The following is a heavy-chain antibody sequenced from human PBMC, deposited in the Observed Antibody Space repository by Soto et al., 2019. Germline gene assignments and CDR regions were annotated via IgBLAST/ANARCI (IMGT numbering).Heavy chain of an antibody. V-gene: IGHV3-30*18. J-gene: IGHJ4*02. CDR2: ISRDGNNK. D-gene: IGHD4-4*01. CDR1: GFTFRFYD. Sequence: GGSLRLSCATSGFTFRFYDMHWVHQAPGKGLEWLAVISRDGNNKDYGDSVKGRFTISRDNSKNTLFLQMNSLRDEDSAVYYCAKDAYTPIRTTAHDAGGLDHWGRGTLVTVSS. CDR3: AKDAYTPIRTTAHDAGGLDH.